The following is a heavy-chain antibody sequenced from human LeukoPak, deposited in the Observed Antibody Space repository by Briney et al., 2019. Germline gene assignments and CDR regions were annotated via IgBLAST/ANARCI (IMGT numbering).Heavy chain of an antibody. J-gene: IGHJ5*02. CDR1: GYTFTSYW. V-gene: IGHV5-51*01. CDR3: ARSLGYCGGGSCLNWFDP. CDR2: IYPGDSDT. D-gene: IGHD2-15*01. Sequence: GESLKISCKGSGYTFTSYWIGWVRQMPGKGLEWMGIIYPGDSDTRYSPSFQGQVTISADRSIGTAYLQWSSLKASDTAMYYCARSLGYCGGGSCLNWFDPWGQGTLVTVSS.